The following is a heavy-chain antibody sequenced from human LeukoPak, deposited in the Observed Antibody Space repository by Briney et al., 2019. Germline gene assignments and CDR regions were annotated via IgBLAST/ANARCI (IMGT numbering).Heavy chain of an antibody. CDR3: AAGYCSGGSCYRDFDY. CDR2: IVVGSGNT. V-gene: IGHV1-58*01. J-gene: IGHJ4*02. CDR1: GFTFTSSA. Sequence: SVKVSCKASGFTFTSSAVQWVRQARGQRLERIGWIVVGSGNTNYAQKFQERVTITRDMSTSTAYMELSSLRSEDTAVYYCAAGYCSGGSCYRDFDYWGQGTLVTVSS. D-gene: IGHD2-15*01.